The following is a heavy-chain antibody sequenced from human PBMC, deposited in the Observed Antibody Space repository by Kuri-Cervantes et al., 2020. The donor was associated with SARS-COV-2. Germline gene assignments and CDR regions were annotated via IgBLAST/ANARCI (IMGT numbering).Heavy chain of an antibody. CDR3: AKEFFSLGWDGGHLEY. CDR2: ISGSGGST. CDR1: GFTFSSYA. V-gene: IGHV3-23*01. Sequence: GESLKISCAASGFTFSSYAMHWVRQAPGKGLEWVSDISGSGGSTYYAASVKGRFTISRDNSKNTLYLQMNSLRAEDTAVYYCAKEFFSLGWDGGHLEYWGQGTLVTVSS. D-gene: IGHD3-16*01. J-gene: IGHJ4*02.